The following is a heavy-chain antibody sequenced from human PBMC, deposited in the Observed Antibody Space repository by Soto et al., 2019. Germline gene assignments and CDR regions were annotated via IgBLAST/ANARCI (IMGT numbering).Heavy chain of an antibody. CDR2: IIPIFGPA. CDR1: GGTFSSYA. J-gene: IGHJ4*01. V-gene: IGHV1-69*01. Sequence: QVQLVQSGAEVKKPGSSVKVSCKASGGTFSSYAISWVRQAPGQGLEWMGGIIPIFGPANYAQRFQGRVTITADESTSTAYMELSGPSSEATAVYYCARDRFHLMTTVACLFDYWGHGTLVTVSS. D-gene: IGHD4-17*01. CDR3: ARDRFHLMTTVACLFDY.